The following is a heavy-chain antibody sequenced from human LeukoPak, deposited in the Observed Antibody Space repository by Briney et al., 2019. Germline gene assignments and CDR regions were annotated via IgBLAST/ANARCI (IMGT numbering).Heavy chain of an antibody. CDR2: ISWNSGSI. CDR3: AKGPWPYYYDSSGYPLYFDY. J-gene: IGHJ4*02. CDR1: GFTFDDYA. Sequence: PGGSLRLSCAASGFTFDDYAMHWVRQAPGKGLEWVSGISWNSGSIGYADSVKGRFTISRDNAKNSLYLQMNSPRAEDTALYYCAKGPWPYYYDSSGYPLYFDYWGQGTLVTVSS. D-gene: IGHD3-22*01. V-gene: IGHV3-9*01.